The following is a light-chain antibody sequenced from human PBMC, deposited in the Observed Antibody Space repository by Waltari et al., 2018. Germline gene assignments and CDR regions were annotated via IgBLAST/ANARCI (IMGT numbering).Light chain of an antibody. V-gene: IGKV3-15*01. J-gene: IGKJ2*01. Sequence: ETVMTQSPATLSVSPGERVTLSCRASQSVAGNLAWYQQKPGQAPRLLIYGASTRATGIPARFSGSGSGTEFTLTISSLQSEDFAVYYCQQYNNWPRIFGQGTKLEI. CDR1: QSVAGN. CDR2: GAS. CDR3: QQYNNWPRI.